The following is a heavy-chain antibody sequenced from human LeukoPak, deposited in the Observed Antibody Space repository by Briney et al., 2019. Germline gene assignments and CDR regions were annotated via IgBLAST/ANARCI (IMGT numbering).Heavy chain of an antibody. D-gene: IGHD5-12*01. CDR3: ARSPVWWLPENYLDY. V-gene: IGHV3-48*04. CDR1: GFSLSAYN. J-gene: IGHJ4*02. Sequence: GGSLRLSCEGSGFSLSAYNMNWVRQAPGKGLESVSYISSSSATIFYADSVKGRFTISRDNAKNSLYLQMNSLRAEDTAVYYCARSPVWWLPENYLDYWGQGTLVTVSS. CDR2: ISSSSATI.